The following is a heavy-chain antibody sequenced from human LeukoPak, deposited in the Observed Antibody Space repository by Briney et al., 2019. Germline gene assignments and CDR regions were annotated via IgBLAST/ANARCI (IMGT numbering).Heavy chain of an antibody. CDR2: INHSGST. CDR1: GGSFSGYY. D-gene: IGHD3-10*01. Sequence: SETLSLTCAVYGGSFSGYYWSWIRQPPGKGLEWIGEINHSGSTNYNPSLKSRVTISVDTSKNQVSLKLSSVTAADTAVYYCARGLGAADDYWGQGTLVTVSS. J-gene: IGHJ4*02. V-gene: IGHV4-34*01. CDR3: ARGLGAADDY.